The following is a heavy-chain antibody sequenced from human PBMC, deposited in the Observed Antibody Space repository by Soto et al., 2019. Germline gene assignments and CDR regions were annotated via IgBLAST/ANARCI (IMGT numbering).Heavy chain of an antibody. D-gene: IGHD3-9*01. CDR1: GGTFSSYT. V-gene: IGHV1-69*02. Sequence: APVTVSCTASGGTFSSYTISWVRQAPGQGLEWMGRIIPILGIANYAQKFQGRVTITADKSTSTAYMGLSSLRSEDTAVNYCARVVDILTGYRIDYYFDYWGQGTLVTVSS. J-gene: IGHJ4*02. CDR3: ARVVDILTGYRIDYYFDY. CDR2: IIPILGIA.